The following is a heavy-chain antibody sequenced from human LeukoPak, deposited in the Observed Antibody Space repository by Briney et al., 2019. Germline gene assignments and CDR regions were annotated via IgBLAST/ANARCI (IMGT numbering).Heavy chain of an antibody. V-gene: IGHV3-30*03. CDR1: GFTFSSYG. CDR3: ARDQSSGLLGYFDY. Sequence: GGSLRLSCAASGFTFSSYGMHWVRQAPGKGLEWVAVISYDGSNKYYADSVKGRFTISRDNSKNTLYLQMNSLRAEDTAVYYCARDQSSGLLGYFDYWGQGTLVTVSS. CDR2: ISYDGSNK. J-gene: IGHJ4*02. D-gene: IGHD2-21*02.